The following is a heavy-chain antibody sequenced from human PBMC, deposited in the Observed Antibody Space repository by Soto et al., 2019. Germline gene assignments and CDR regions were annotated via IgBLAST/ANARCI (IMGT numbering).Heavy chain of an antibody. Sequence: QTQLVQSGPEVKKPGTSVKVSCKASGFTFSSSAIQWVRQARGQRLEWIGWIVGGSGNTKYAQKFQERLTMTRDMSTSTAYMELSSLRSEDTAVYYCAADMAPTDMYNWFDPWGQGTLVTVSS. J-gene: IGHJ5*02. D-gene: IGHD1-1*01. V-gene: IGHV1-58*02. CDR2: IVGGSGNT. CDR3: AADMAPTDMYNWFDP. CDR1: GFTFSSSA.